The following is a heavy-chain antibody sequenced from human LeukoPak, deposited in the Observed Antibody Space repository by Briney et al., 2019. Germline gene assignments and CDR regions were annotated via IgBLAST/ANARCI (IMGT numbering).Heavy chain of an antibody. CDR3: ARAYYDILTGYLPPPDY. D-gene: IGHD3-9*01. V-gene: IGHV1-2*02. J-gene: IGHJ4*02. CDR1: GYTFTGYY. Sequence: ASVKVSCKASGYTFTGYYMHWVRQAPGQGLEWMGWINPNSGGTNYAQKFQGRVTMTRDTSISTAYMEPSRLRSDDTAVYYCARAYYDILTGYLPPPDYWGQGTLVTVSP. CDR2: INPNSGGT.